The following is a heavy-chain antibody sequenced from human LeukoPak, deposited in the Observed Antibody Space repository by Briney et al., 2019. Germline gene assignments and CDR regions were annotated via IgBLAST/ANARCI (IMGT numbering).Heavy chain of an antibody. J-gene: IGHJ4*02. V-gene: IGHV3-30*18. CDR1: GFTFSSYS. D-gene: IGHD6-13*01. Sequence: GGSLRLSCAASGFTFSSYSMHWVRQAPGKGLEWVAVISYDGSNKYYADSVKGRFTISRDNSKNTLYLQMNSLRAEDTAVYYCAKALFKAAGTFDYWGQGTLVTVSS. CDR2: ISYDGSNK. CDR3: AKALFKAAGTFDY.